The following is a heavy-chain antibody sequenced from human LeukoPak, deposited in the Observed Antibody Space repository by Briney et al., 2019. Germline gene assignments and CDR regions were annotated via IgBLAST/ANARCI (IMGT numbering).Heavy chain of an antibody. V-gene: IGHV3-30-3*01. Sequence: GGSLRLSCAASGFTFSSYAMHWVRQAPGKGLEWVAVISYDGSNKYYADSVKGRFTISRDNSKNTLYLQMNSLRAEDTAVYYCAKDDTVEGYWGQGTLVTVSS. CDR1: GFTFSSYA. CDR3: AKDDTVEGY. CDR2: ISYDGSNK. D-gene: IGHD4-23*01. J-gene: IGHJ4*02.